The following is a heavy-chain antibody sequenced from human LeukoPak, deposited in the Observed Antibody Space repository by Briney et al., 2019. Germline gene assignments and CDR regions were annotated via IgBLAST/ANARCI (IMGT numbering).Heavy chain of an antibody. CDR2: IYYSGST. D-gene: IGHD1-26*01. J-gene: IGHJ4*02. Sequence: PSETLSLTCTVSGGSISSSSYYWGWIRQPPGKGLEWIRSIYYSGSTYYNPSLKSRVTISVDTSKNQFSLKLSSVTAADTAVYYCASSTSGSYYRGGYYFDYWGQGTLVNFSS. CDR1: GGSISSSSYY. CDR3: ASSTSGSYYRGGYYFDY. V-gene: IGHV4-39*01.